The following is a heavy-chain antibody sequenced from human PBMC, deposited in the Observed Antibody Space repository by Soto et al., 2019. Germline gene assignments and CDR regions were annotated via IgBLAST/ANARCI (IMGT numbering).Heavy chain of an antibody. D-gene: IGHD2-8*01. CDR2: ISYDGSNK. Sequence: GSLRLSCAASGFTFSSYGMHWVRQAPGKGLEWVAVISYDGSNKYYADSVKGRFTISRDNSKNTLYLQMNSLRAEDTAVYYCAILMVAHASFDYWGQGTLVTVSS. CDR1: GFTFSSYG. V-gene: IGHV3-30*03. J-gene: IGHJ4*02. CDR3: AILMVAHASFDY.